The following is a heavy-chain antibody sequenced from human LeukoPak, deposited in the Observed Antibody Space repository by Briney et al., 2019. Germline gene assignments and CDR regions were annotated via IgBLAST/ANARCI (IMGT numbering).Heavy chain of an antibody. V-gene: IGHV1-58*01. CDR1: GFTFTSSA. D-gene: IGHD1-1*01. CDR3: AADSADIIQRYYGMDV. Sequence: SVKVSCKASGFTFTSSAVQWVRQARGQRLEWMGWIVVGSGNTNYAQKFQERVTITRDMSTSTAYMELSSLRSEDPAVYYCAADSADIIQRYYGMDVWGQGTTVTVSS. CDR2: IVVGSGNT. J-gene: IGHJ6*02.